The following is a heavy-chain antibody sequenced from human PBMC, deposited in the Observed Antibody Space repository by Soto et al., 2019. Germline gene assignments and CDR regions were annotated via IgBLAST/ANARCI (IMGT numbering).Heavy chain of an antibody. V-gene: IGHV3-33*01. CDR1: GFTFSSYG. J-gene: IGHJ5*02. CDR3: ARGRLHKKLSGWYAWFDP. Sequence: GGSLRLSCAASGFTFSSYGMHWVRQAPGKGLEWVAVIWYDGSNKYYADSVKGRFTISRDNSKNTLYLQMNSLRAEDTAVYYCARGRLHKKLSGWYAWFDPWGQGTLVTVSS. D-gene: IGHD6-19*01. CDR2: IWYDGSNK.